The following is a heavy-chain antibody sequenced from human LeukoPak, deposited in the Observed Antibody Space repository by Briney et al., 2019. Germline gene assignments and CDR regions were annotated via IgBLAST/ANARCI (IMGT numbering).Heavy chain of an antibody. V-gene: IGHV3-30*03. CDR1: GFTFSSYG. CDR2: ISYDGSNK. D-gene: IGHD3-3*01. J-gene: IGHJ4*02. CDR3: ARLYDFWSGYYSRGGFDY. Sequence: GGSLRLSCAASGFTFSSYGMHWVRQAPGKGLEWVAVISYDGSNKYYADSVKGRFTISRDNAKNSLFLQMSSLRAEDTAVYYCARLYDFWSGYYSRGGFDYWGQGTLVTVSS.